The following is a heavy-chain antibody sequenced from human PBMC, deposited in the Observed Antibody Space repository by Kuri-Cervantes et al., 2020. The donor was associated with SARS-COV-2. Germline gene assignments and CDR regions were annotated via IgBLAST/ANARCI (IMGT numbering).Heavy chain of an antibody. V-gene: IGHV3-23*01. CDR2: ISGSGGST. J-gene: IGHJ4*02. D-gene: IGHD2-8*01. CDR3: ATGWSLAI. Sequence: GESLKISCAASGFTFSSYAMSWVRQAPGKGLEWVSAISGSGGSTYYADSVKGRFTIPRDNSKNTLYLQMNSLRAEDTAVYYCATGWSLAIWGQGTLVTVSS. CDR1: GFTFSSYA.